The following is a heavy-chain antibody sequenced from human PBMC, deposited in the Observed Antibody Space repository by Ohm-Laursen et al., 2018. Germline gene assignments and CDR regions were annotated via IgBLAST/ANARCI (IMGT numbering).Heavy chain of an antibody. CDR2: IKQDGGEK. CDR1: GFTFSNYW. V-gene: IGHV3-7*01. CDR3: ARDVAHGGYGFGMDV. J-gene: IGHJ6*02. D-gene: IGHD5-12*01. Sequence: LTLTCASSGFTFSNYWMSWVRQTLGKGLEWVANIKQDGGEKNFADSVKGRFTISRDNAKNSLYLQMNSLRAEDTAVYYCARDVAHGGYGFGMDVWGQGTTVTVSS.